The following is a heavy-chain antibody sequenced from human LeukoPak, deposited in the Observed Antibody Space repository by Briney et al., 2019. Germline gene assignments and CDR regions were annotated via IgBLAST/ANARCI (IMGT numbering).Heavy chain of an antibody. J-gene: IGHJ4*02. V-gene: IGHV4-38-2*02. CDR3: ARVGVNWNDYLDY. D-gene: IGHD1-1*01. CDR2: IYHSGIT. CDR1: GYSISSTYY. Sequence: SETLSLTCTVSGYSISSTYYWGWIRQPPGKGLEWIGSIYHSGITYYNPSLKSRVTISLDTSKNQFSLKLSSVTAADTAVYYCARVGVNWNDYLDYWGQGTLVTVSS.